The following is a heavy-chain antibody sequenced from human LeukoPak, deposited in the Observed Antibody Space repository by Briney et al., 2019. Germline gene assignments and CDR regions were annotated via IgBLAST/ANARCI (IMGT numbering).Heavy chain of an antibody. CDR2: IYYSGST. V-gene: IGHV4-39*07. D-gene: IGHD3-3*01. Sequence: SETLSLTCTVSGGSISSSSYYWGWIRQPPGKGLEWIGSIYYSGSTYYNPSLKSRVTISVDTSKNQFSLKLSSVTAADTAVYYCARVSGTIPDYYYYMDVWGKGTTVTVSS. J-gene: IGHJ6*03. CDR3: ARVSGTIPDYYYYMDV. CDR1: GGSISSSSYY.